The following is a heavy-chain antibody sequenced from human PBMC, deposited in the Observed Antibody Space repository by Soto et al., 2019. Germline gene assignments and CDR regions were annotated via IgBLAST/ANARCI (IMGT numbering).Heavy chain of an antibody. D-gene: IGHD4-17*01. Sequence: GGSLRLSCAASGFTFSSYAMSWVRQAPGKGLEWVSTISGSGGSTYYADSVKGRFTISRDNDGNSLFLQMNGLRSDDTALYYCARTTVTTGFYYGMDLWGQGTMVTVSS. J-gene: IGHJ6*02. CDR2: ISGSGGST. V-gene: IGHV3-23*01. CDR1: GFTFSSYA. CDR3: ARTTVTTGFYYGMDL.